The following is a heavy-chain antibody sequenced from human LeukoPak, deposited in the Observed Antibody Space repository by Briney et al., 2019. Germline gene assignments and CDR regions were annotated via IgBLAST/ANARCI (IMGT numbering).Heavy chain of an antibody. CDR1: GYTFTSYG. CDR3: ARDHDHYDFWSGYYKWGYYYMDV. Sequence: ASVKVSCKASGYTFTSYGISWVRQAPGQGLEWMGWISAYNGNTNYAQKLQGRVTMTTDTSTSTAYMELRSLRSDDTAVYYCARDHDHYDFWSGYYKWGYYYMDVWGKGTTVTVSS. D-gene: IGHD3-3*01. V-gene: IGHV1-18*01. CDR2: ISAYNGNT. J-gene: IGHJ6*03.